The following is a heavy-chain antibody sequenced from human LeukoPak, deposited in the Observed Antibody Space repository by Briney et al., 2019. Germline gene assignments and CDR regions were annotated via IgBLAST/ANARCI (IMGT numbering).Heavy chain of an antibody. CDR2: FSGSGGST. V-gene: IGHV3-23*01. CDR1: GFTFSSCA. D-gene: IGHD5-24*01. Sequence: GGSLRLSCGACGFTFSSCAMRWRRQAREGVLEWVLAFSGSGGSTYYAYSVKRRFTISRDNTNNTLYQQMNSLGADDTAVYCCTKGRSRHGSGVHWGQGTLVTVSS. CDR3: TKGRSRHGSGVH. J-gene: IGHJ4*02.